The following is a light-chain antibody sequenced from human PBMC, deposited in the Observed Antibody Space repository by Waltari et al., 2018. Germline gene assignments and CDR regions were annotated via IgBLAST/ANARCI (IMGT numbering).Light chain of an antibody. CDR3: RSHSTNNIVL. V-gene: IGLV2-14*01. J-gene: IGLJ2*01. CDR2: DVN. Sequence: QSGLTPPASVSASPGESLTISCTGTSGDIVGSDFVYWYQHHPGRAPQVLIFDVNHRTSGISDRFAGSKSGNTASLTISELQPEDDADYYCRSHSTNNIVLFGGGTKVTVL. CDR1: SGDIVGSDF.